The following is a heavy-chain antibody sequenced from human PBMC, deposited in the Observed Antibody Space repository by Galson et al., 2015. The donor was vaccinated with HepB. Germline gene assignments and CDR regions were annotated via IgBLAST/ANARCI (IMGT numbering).Heavy chain of an antibody. V-gene: IGHV3-21*01. CDR3: ASGLRVRVY. D-gene: IGHD3-10*01. Sequence: SLRLSCAASGFTFSSYSMNWVRQAPGQGLEWVSSISSSSSYIYYADSVKGRFTISRDNAKNSLYLQMNSLRAEDTAVYYCASGLRVRVYWGQGTLVTVSS. CDR1: GFTFSSYS. J-gene: IGHJ4*02. CDR2: ISSSSSYI.